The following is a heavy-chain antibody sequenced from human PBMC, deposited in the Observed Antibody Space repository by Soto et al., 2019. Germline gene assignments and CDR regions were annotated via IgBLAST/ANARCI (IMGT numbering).Heavy chain of an antibody. J-gene: IGHJ5*02. Sequence: ASVKVSCKASGGTFSSYAISWVRQAPGQGLEWMGGIIPIFGTANYAQKFQGRVTITAHKSTSTAYMELSSLRSEDTAVYYCASKNCSGGRCPMGNWFDPWGPGTLVTVSS. CDR2: IIPIFGTA. CDR3: ASKNCSGGRCPMGNWFDP. CDR1: GGTFSSYA. V-gene: IGHV1-69*06. D-gene: IGHD2-15*01.